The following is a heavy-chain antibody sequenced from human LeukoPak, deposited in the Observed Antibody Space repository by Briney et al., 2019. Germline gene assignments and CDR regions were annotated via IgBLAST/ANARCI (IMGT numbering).Heavy chain of an antibody. CDR2: VYDNGDT. J-gene: IGHJ4*02. CDR1: GASISGNL. Sequence: PSETLSLTCTVSGASISGNLWTWIRQPPGKGLEWIAYVYDNGDTRYHPSFTGRVSISVDLSRNQFSLRLTSVTAADTAVYYCARRSVVGARTFFLDYWGQGTLVTVSS. D-gene: IGHD2-15*01. CDR3: ARRSVVGARTFFLDY. V-gene: IGHV4-59*01.